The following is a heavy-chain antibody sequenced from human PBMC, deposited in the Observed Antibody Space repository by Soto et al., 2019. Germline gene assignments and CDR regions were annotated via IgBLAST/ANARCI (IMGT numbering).Heavy chain of an antibody. D-gene: IGHD3-3*01. CDR1: GFTFSSYW. CDR3: ARDQIFGVVIRYYYYGMDV. Sequence: QSGGSLRLSCAASGFTFSSYWMSWVRQAPGKGLEWVANIKQDGSEKYYVDSVKGRFTISRDNAKNSLYLQMNSLRAEDTAVYYCARDQIFGVVIRYYYYGMDVWGQGTTVTVSS. J-gene: IGHJ6*02. V-gene: IGHV3-7*03. CDR2: IKQDGSEK.